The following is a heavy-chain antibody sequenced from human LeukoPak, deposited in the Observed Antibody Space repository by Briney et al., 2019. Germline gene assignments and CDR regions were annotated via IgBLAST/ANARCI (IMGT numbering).Heavy chain of an antibody. V-gene: IGHV1-2*02. Sequence: GASVKVSCKASGYTFTGYYMHWVRQAPGQGLEWMGWINPYSGATNYAQKFQGRVTMTRDTSISTAYMELSRLRSDDTAVYYCARVGAPSWSMVRGVIPYFDYWGQGILVTVSS. CDR3: ARVGAPSWSMVRGVIPYFDY. CDR2: INPYSGAT. J-gene: IGHJ4*02. CDR1: GYTFTGYY. D-gene: IGHD3-10*01.